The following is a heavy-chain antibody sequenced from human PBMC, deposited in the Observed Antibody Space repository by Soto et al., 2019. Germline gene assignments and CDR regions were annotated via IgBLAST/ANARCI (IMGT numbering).Heavy chain of an antibody. CDR2: ISYSGST. Sequence: PSETLSLTCTVSGGSISSGDFYWSWIRQPPGRGLEWIGYISYSGSTYYNTSLKSRVTISVDTSKNQFSLKLNSVTAADTAVYYCARGGPTGGRYKYNWFDPWGQGTLVTVSS. CDR1: GGSISSGDFY. D-gene: IGHD2-15*01. J-gene: IGHJ5*02. CDR3: ARGGPTGGRYKYNWFDP. V-gene: IGHV4-30-4*01.